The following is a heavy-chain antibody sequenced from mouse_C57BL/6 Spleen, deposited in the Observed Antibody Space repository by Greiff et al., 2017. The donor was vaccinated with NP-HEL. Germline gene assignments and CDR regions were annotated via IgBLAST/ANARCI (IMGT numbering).Heavy chain of an antibody. D-gene: IGHD1-1*01. CDR2: INPSTGGT. Sequence: EVQLQQSGPELVKPGASVKISCKASGYSFTGYYMNWVKQSPEKSLEWIGEINPSTGGTTYNQKFKAKATLTVDKSSSTAYMQLKSLTSEDSAVYYCAREYYYGSSPWFAYWGQGTLVTVSA. V-gene: IGHV1-42*01. CDR1: GYSFTGYY. J-gene: IGHJ3*01. CDR3: AREYYYGSSPWFAY.